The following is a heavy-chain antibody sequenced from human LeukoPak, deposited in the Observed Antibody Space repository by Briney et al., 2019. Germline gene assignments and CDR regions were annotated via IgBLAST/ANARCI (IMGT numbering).Heavy chain of an antibody. Sequence: ASVKVSCKASGGTFSSYAISWVRQAPGQGLGWMGRIIPILGIANYAQKFQGRVTITADKSTSTAYMELSSLRSEDTAVYYCARGPIYGSGSYPWFDPWGQGTLVTVSS. CDR1: GGTFSSYA. CDR3: ARGPIYGSGSYPWFDP. V-gene: IGHV1-69*04. CDR2: IIPILGIA. J-gene: IGHJ5*02. D-gene: IGHD3-10*01.